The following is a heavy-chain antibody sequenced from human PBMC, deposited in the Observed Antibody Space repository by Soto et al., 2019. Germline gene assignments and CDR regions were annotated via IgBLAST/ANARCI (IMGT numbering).Heavy chain of an antibody. J-gene: IGHJ4*02. CDR2: INHSGST. Sequence: SETLSLTCAVYGGSFSGYYWSWIRQPPGKGLEWIGEINHSGSTNYNPSLKSRVTISVDTSKNQFSLKLSSVTAADTAVYYCATSWGYYFDYWGQGTLVPVSS. V-gene: IGHV4-34*01. CDR1: GGSFSGYY. D-gene: IGHD3-16*01. CDR3: ATSWGYYFDY.